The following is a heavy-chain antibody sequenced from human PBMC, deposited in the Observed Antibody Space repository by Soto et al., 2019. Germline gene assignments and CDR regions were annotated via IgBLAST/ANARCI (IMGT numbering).Heavy chain of an antibody. Sequence: GGSLRLSCAASGFTFSSYPMNWVRQAPGKGLEWVSHIERSGATYYADSVKDRFTTSRDNAKNSLYQQMNGFRGGATAVYYCARDSAYAFDSWGQGTLVTVSS. V-gene: IGHV3-48*01. CDR3: ARDSAYAFDS. D-gene: IGHD5-12*01. CDR2: IERSGAT. CDR1: GFTFSSYP. J-gene: IGHJ4*02.